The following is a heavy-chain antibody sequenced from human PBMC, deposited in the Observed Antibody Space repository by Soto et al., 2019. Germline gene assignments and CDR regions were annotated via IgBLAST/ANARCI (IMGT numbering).Heavy chain of an antibody. CDR3: ASTYSTSWYWFDP. CDR2: IDWDDDK. Sequence: PTLVNPTQTLTLTCTFSGFSLSTSGMCVSWIRQPPGKALEWLARIDWDDDKYYSTSLKTRLTISKDTSKNQVVLIMTNMDPVDTATYYCASTYSTSWYWFDPWGQGTLVTVSS. D-gene: IGHD6-13*01. V-gene: IGHV2-70*11. CDR1: GFSLSTSGMC. J-gene: IGHJ5*02.